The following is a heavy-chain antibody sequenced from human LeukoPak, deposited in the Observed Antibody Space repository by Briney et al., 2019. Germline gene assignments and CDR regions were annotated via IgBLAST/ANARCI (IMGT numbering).Heavy chain of an antibody. J-gene: IGHJ4*02. V-gene: IGHV4-59*01. CDR2: IYYSGST. Sequence: SETLSLTCAVYGGSFSGYYWSWIRQPPGKGLEWIGYIYYSGSTNYNPSLKSRVTISVDTSKNQFSLKLSSVTAADTVVYYCASYSSGSLDYWGQGTLVTVSS. CDR3: ASYSSGSLDY. D-gene: IGHD6-19*01. CDR1: GGSFSGYY.